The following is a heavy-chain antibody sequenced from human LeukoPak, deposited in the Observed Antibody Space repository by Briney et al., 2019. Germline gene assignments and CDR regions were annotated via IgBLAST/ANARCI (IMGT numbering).Heavy chain of an antibody. D-gene: IGHD3-3*01. J-gene: IGHJ3*02. V-gene: IGHV3-7*01. CDR2: INLDGNGR. CDR3: ARDTDDFQGLDI. CDR1: GFFFSNYW. Sequence: PGGSLRLSCTASGFFFSNYWMSLVRQTQGKGLEWVANINLDGNGRFYVDSVKGRFTISRDSTTNSLYLQMNNLRAEDTAVYYCARDTDDFQGLDIWGLGTMVTVSS.